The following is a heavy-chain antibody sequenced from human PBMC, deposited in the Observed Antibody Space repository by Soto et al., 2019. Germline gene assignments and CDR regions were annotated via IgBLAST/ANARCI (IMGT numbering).Heavy chain of an antibody. D-gene: IGHD4-17*01. J-gene: IGHJ6*02. V-gene: IGHV4-39*01. CDR3: ASYYGDYYYYYGMDV. CDR1: GGSISSSSYY. Sequence: PSETLSLTCTVSGGSISSSSYYWGWIRQPPGKGLEWIGSIYYSGSTYYNPSLKSRVTISVDTSKNQFSLKLSSVTAADTAVYYCASYYGDYYYYYGMDVWGQGTTVTVSS. CDR2: IYYSGST.